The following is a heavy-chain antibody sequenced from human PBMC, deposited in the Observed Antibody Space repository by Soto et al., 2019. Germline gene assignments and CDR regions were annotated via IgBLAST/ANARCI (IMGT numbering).Heavy chain of an antibody. D-gene: IGHD5-18*01. J-gene: IGHJ4*02. CDR2: FIAMLGTP. CDR1: GGTFGSHG. Sequence: SVKVSCKASGGTFGSHGVAWVRQAPGQGLEWMGGFIAMLGTPTYAKKVQGRATITADESLTSSYSELRSLRSEDTAVYFCARGAMAKFDYWGQGTVVTVSS. CDR3: ARGAMAKFDY. V-gene: IGHV1-69*13.